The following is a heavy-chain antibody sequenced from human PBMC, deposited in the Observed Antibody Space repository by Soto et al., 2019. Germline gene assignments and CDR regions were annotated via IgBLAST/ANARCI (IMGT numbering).Heavy chain of an antibody. Sequence: PSETLSLTCAVSGGSISSANWWNLVRQPPGKGLEWIGEIYHTGSTYYNPSLQSRVTISVDKSRNQFSLEVDSVTATDTAIYYCSRLSNGTPADYWGEGTLVTVSS. V-gene: IGHV4-4*02. CDR1: GGSISSANW. CDR3: SRLSNGTPADY. J-gene: IGHJ4*02. CDR2: IYHTGST. D-gene: IGHD2-8*01.